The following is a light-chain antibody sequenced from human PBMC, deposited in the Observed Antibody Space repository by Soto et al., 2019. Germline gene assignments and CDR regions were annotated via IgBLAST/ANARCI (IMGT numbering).Light chain of an antibody. CDR3: QQRDNWPWT. Sequence: EIVLTQSPATLSLSPGERATLSCRASQSVRSNLAWYQHKPGQAPRLLIYDVSNRATGIPDRFSGSGFGTDFTLTISNVEPEDFAVYYCQQRDNWPWTFGQGAKVEIK. CDR1: QSVRSN. J-gene: IGKJ1*01. V-gene: IGKV3-11*01. CDR2: DVS.